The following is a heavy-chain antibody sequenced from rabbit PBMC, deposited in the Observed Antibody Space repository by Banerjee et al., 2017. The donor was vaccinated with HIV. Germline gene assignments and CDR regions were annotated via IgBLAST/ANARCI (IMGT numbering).Heavy chain of an antibody. CDR3: ARDLAGVIGWNFNL. Sequence: QEQLEESGGDLVKPEGSLTLTCTASGFSFSSNYWLCWVRQAPGKGLEWIGYIDPIFNNTYYASWVNGRFTISSHNAQNTLYLQLNSLTTADTATYFCARDLAGVIGWNFNLWGPGTLVTVS. CDR1: GFSFSSNYW. J-gene: IGHJ4*01. CDR2: IDPIFNNT. V-gene: IGHV1S45*01. D-gene: IGHD4-1*01.